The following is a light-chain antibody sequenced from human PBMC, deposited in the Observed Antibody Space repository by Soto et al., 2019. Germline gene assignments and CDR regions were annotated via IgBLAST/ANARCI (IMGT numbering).Light chain of an antibody. V-gene: IGKV3D-15*01. Sequence: EIVLTQSPGTLSVSPGDRVTLSCRASQSISINLAWYQHKPGQAPRLLIHGGSTRATGIPARISGSGSGTEFTLTISSLQSEDFAVYYCQQFRNWPWTFGQGNKVEVK. CDR3: QQFRNWPWT. CDR1: QSISIN. J-gene: IGKJ1*01. CDR2: GGS.